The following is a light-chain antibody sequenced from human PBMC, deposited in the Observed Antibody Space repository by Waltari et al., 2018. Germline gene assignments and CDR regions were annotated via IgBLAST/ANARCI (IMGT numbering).Light chain of an antibody. Sequence: QLVLTQSPSASASLGASVQFTCTLSSRHRSHIIAWHQQQPEKGPRDVMKVNSDGSHSKGDGIPDRFSGSGSGTERYLTISSVQSEDEADYYCQTGGHGTWVFGGGTKLTVL. V-gene: IGLV4-69*01. CDR2: VNSDGSH. CDR3: QTGGHGTWV. CDR1: SRHRSHI. J-gene: IGLJ3*02.